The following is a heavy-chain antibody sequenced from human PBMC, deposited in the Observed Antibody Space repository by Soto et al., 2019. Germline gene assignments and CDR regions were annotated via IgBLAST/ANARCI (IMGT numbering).Heavy chain of an antibody. CDR1: GFTFSIYA. D-gene: IGHD4-17*01. V-gene: IGHV3-23*01. CDR2: LNAGGDNT. J-gene: IGHJ3*02. CDR3: AHPRGYGVFDAYDI. Sequence: GGSLRLSCVASGFTFSIYAMSWVRQAPGKGLEWVSALNAGGDNTYYADSVKGRFTISRDNSMSALYLQMNSLRIEDTAVYYCAHPRGYGVFDAYDIWGQGTTVTVSS.